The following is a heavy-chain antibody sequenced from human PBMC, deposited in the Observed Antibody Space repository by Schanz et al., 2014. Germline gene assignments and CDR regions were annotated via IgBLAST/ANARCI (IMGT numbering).Heavy chain of an antibody. V-gene: IGHV3-11*01. CDR1: GFIFSDHY. Sequence: QVQLVESGGGLVKPGGSLRLSCVVSGFIFSDHYMSWIRQAPGKGLEWISYISSGSSTIHYADSVKGRFTISRDNAKNSLFLQMNSLRAEDTAIYYCAKKGGDYGSGSYQIIDDWGQGTLVTVSS. D-gene: IGHD3-10*01. CDR3: AKKGGDYGSGSYQIIDD. CDR2: ISSGSSTI. J-gene: IGHJ4*02.